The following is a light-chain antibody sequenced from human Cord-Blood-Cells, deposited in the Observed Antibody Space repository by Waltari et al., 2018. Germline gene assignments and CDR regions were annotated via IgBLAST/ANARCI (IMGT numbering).Light chain of an antibody. CDR3: QQSYSTPWT. Sequence: DIQMTKSPSSLSASVGERATSTCRASQSISSYLNWYHQKPGKAPKLLIYAASSLQSGVPSRFSGSGSGTDFTLTISSLQPEDFATYYCQQSYSTPWTFGQGTKVEIK. CDR1: QSISSY. J-gene: IGKJ1*01. CDR2: AAS. V-gene: IGKV1-39*01.